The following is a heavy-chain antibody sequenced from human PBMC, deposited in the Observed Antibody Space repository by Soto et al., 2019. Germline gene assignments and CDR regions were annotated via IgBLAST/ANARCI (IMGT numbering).Heavy chain of an antibody. Sequence: PSETLSLTCTVSGDSISSATHYWNWIRQHPGKGLEWIGSIYHSGSTYYNPSLKSRVIVSVDTSKNQFSLKLSSVTAADTAVYHCASAPGDLVYYFDYWGQGTLVTVSS. J-gene: IGHJ4*02. D-gene: IGHD7-27*01. CDR2: IYHSGST. CDR3: ASAPGDLVYYFDY. V-gene: IGHV4-39*07. CDR1: GDSISSATHY.